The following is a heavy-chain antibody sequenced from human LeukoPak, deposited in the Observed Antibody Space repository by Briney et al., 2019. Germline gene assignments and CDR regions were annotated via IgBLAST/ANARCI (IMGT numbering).Heavy chain of an antibody. J-gene: IGHJ4*02. Sequence: PGGSLRLSCAASGFTFSSYGMHWVRQAPGKGLEWVAVISYDGSNKYYADSVKGRFTISRDNSKNTLYLQMNSLRAEDTAVFYCAKDHAYYYYDGSGYYDYWGQGTLVTVSS. CDR2: ISYDGSNK. CDR1: GFTFSSYG. D-gene: IGHD3-22*01. CDR3: AKDHAYYYYDGSGYYDY. V-gene: IGHV3-30*18.